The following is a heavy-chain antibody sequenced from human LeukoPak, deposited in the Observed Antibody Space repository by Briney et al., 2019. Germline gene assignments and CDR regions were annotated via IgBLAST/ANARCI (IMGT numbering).Heavy chain of an antibody. V-gene: IGHV3-30*02. J-gene: IGHJ4*02. CDR2: IRFDGSNK. CDR3: AKVGAFRAAAPYYFDY. CDR1: GFTFSSYG. D-gene: IGHD3-10*01. Sequence: GGSLRLSCAASGFTFSSYGMHWVRQAPGKGLEWVAYIRFDGSNKDYADSVKGRFTISRDNSKNTLYLQMNSLTTEDTAVYWCAKVGAFRAAAPYYFDYWGQGTLVTVSS.